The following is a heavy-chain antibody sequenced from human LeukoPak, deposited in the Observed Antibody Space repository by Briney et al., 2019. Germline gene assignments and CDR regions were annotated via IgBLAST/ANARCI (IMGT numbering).Heavy chain of an antibody. D-gene: IGHD6-19*01. CDR3: AREVAVDGNYFDY. Sequence: GASVKVSCKASGGTFSSYAISWVRQAPGQGLEWMGRIIPILGIANYAQKFQGRVTITADKSASTAYMELSSLRSEDTAVYYCAREVAVDGNYFDYWGQGTLVTVSS. V-gene: IGHV1-69*04. CDR1: GGTFSSYA. J-gene: IGHJ4*02. CDR2: IIPILGIA.